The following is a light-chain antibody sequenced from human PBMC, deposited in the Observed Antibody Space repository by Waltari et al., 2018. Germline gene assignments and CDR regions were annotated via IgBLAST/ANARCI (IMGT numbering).Light chain of an antibody. CDR1: QSLRRY. J-gene: IGKJ1*01. CDR3: QQRSNWPGT. V-gene: IGKV3-11*01. Sequence: EIVLTQSPATLSLSPGERATLSCRASQSLRRYLAWYQQKPGQAPRLLIYDVSNMATGSPARFSGSGSGTDFTITISSLEPEDVAVYYCQQRSNWPGTVGQGTRVEIK. CDR2: DVS.